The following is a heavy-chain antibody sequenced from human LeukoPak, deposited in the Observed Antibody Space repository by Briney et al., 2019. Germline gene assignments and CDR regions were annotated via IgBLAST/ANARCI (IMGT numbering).Heavy chain of an antibody. Sequence: PGGSLRLSCAVSGFTLSSYWMHWVRQAPGKGLVWVSHINSDGSSTSYADSVKGRFTISRDNAKNTLYLQMNSLRAEDMAVYYCARGGGYSYGPLDYWGQGTLVTVSS. V-gene: IGHV3-74*01. CDR2: INSDGSST. J-gene: IGHJ4*02. CDR1: GFTLSSYW. CDR3: ARGGGYSYGPLDY. D-gene: IGHD5-18*01.